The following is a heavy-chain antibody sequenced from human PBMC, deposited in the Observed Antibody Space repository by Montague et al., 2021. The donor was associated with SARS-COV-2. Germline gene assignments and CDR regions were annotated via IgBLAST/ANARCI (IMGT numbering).Heavy chain of an antibody. V-gene: IGHV6-1*01. J-gene: IGHJ6*02. CDR1: GDSVASNSAT. D-gene: IGHD1-1*01. CDR3: TSGREGNYNVMDV. CDR2: TYYRTKWYN. Sequence: CAISGDSVASNSATWNWVRQAPSRGLELVGRTYYRTKWYNDYAXXXRGRVTINPDTSKNQFSLQLNSVTPEDTAIYYCTSGREGNYNVMDVWGQGTTVTVSS.